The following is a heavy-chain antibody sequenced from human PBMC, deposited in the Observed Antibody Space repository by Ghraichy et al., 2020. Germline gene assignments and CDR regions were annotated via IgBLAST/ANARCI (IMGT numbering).Heavy chain of an antibody. J-gene: IGHJ5*02. D-gene: IGHD2-15*01. CDR3: ARPGTGYCSGGSCRRFDP. CDR2: MNPNSGNI. Sequence: SVKVSCKASGYTFTSYDINWVRQATGQGLEWMGWMNPNSGNIGYAQKFQGRVTMTRNTSINTAYMELSSLRSEDTAVYYCARPGTGYCSGGSCRRFDPWGQGTLVTVSS. V-gene: IGHV1-8*01. CDR1: GYTFTSYD.